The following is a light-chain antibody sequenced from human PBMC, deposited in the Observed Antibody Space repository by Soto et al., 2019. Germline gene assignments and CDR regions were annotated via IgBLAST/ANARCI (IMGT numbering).Light chain of an antibody. J-gene: IGKJ2*01. Sequence: ELVLTQSPGTLSLSPGERATLSCRASQSVSSSYLAWYQQKPGQAPRLLIYGASSRATGIPDRFSGSGSGTDFTLTISRLEPEDFAVYYCQQYSSSPTYTFGQGTKLEIK. CDR2: GAS. CDR1: QSVSSSY. V-gene: IGKV3-20*01. CDR3: QQYSSSPTYT.